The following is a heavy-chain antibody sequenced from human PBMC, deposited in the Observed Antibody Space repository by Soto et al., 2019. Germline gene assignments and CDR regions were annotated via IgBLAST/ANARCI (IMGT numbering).Heavy chain of an antibody. D-gene: IGHD5-12*01. CDR1: GYRFTSYW. CDR3: ARLRSGYVMNNAFDI. CDR2: IYPGDSDT. Sequence: GQSLKISGKGSGYRFTSYWIGWVRKMPGKGLEWMGIIYPGDSDTRYSPSFQGQVTISADKSISTAYLPWSSLKASDTAMYYCARLRSGYVMNNAFDIWGRGTMVTVS. J-gene: IGHJ3*02. V-gene: IGHV5-51*01.